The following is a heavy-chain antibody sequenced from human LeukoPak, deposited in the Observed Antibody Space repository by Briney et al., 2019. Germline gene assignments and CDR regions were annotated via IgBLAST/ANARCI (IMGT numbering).Heavy chain of an antibody. Sequence: GESLKISCKGSGYSFTSYWIGWVRQMPGKGLEWIGIIYPADSDTSYSPSFQGQVTISADKSISTAYLQWSSLKASDTAMYYCARDLLVGYHYSDYWGRGTLVTVSS. D-gene: IGHD6-25*01. V-gene: IGHV5-51*01. J-gene: IGHJ4*02. CDR3: ARDLLVGYHYSDY. CDR2: IYPADSDT. CDR1: GYSFTSYW.